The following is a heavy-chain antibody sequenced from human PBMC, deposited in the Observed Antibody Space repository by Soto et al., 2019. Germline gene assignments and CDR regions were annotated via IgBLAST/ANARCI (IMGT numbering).Heavy chain of an antibody. V-gene: IGHV3-30-3*01. CDR2: ISYDGSNK. CDR3: ARDRYYYDSYYFDY. CDR1: GFTFSSYA. D-gene: IGHD3-3*01. J-gene: IGHJ4*02. Sequence: QVQLVESGGGVVQPGRSLRLSCAASGFTFSSYAMHWVRQAPGKGLEWVAVISYDGSNKYYADSVKGRFTISRDNSKNTLYLQMNSLRAEDTAVYYCARDRYYYDSYYFDYWGQGTLVTVSS.